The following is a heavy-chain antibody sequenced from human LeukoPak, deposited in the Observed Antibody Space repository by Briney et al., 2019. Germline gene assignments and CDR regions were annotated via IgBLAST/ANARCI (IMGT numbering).Heavy chain of an antibody. Sequence: QSGGSLRLSCAASGFTFSSYWMSWVRQAPGKGLEWAANIKQDGSEKYYVDSVKGRFTISRDNAKNSLYLQMNSLRAEDTAVYYCARHHDYYYYYGMDVWGQGTTVTVSS. CDR1: GFTFSSYW. CDR3: ARHHDYYYYYGMDV. V-gene: IGHV3-7*03. J-gene: IGHJ6*02. CDR2: IKQDGSEK.